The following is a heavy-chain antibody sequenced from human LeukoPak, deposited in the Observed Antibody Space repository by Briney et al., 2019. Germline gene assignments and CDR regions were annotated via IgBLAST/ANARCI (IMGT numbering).Heavy chain of an antibody. CDR1: GYTFTCYY. Sequence: GASVKVSCKASGYTFTCYYMHWVGQAPGQGREGMGWINPNSGGTNYAQKFQGRVTMTRDTSISKAYMELSRLGSDDRAGYYCARGVRGARLDYWGQGTLVTVSS. D-gene: IGHD3-10*01. J-gene: IGHJ4*02. V-gene: IGHV1-2*02. CDR2: INPNSGGT. CDR3: ARGVRGARLDY.